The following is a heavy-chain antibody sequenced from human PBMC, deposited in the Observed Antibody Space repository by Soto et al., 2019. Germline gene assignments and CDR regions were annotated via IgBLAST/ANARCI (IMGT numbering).Heavy chain of an antibody. D-gene: IGHD1-26*01. CDR1: GYTFTSYG. CDR2: ISAYNGNT. V-gene: IGHV1-18*01. Sequence: ASVTVSCQASGYTFTSYGISWVRQAPGQGLEWMGWISAYNGNTNYAQKLQGRVTMTTDTSTSTAYMELRSLRSDDTAVYYCARARSGSYFEADAFDIWGQGTMVTVS. CDR3: ARARSGSYFEADAFDI. J-gene: IGHJ3*02.